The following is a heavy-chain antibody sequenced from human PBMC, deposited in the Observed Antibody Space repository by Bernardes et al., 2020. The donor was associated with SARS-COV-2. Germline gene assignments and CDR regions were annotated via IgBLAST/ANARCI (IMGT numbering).Heavy chain of an antibody. CDR2: ISWNSGSI. CDR3: AKDYGSGSSFFDY. D-gene: IGHD3-10*01. CDR1: GFTFDGYA. Sequence: GGSLILSCAASGFTFDGYAMYWVRQAPGKGLEWVSSISWNSGSIGYADSVKGRFTISRDNAKNSLYLQMNFLRAEDTALYYCAKDYGSGSSFFDYWGQGTLVTVSS. V-gene: IGHV3-9*01. J-gene: IGHJ4*02.